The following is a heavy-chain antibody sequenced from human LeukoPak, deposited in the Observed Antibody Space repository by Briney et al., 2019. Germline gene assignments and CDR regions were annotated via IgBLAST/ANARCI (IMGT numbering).Heavy chain of an antibody. V-gene: IGHV1-69*04. CDR2: IIPILGIA. CDR1: GGTFSSYA. D-gene: IGHD3-22*01. J-gene: IGHJ4*02. CDR3: AGSHYYDSSGYYYVVGYFDY. Sequence: SVKVSCKASGGTFSSYAISWVRQAPGQGPEWMGRIIPILGIANYAQKFQGRVTITADKSTSTAYMELSSLRSEDTAVYYCAGSHYYDSSGYYYVVGYFDYWGQGTLVTVSS.